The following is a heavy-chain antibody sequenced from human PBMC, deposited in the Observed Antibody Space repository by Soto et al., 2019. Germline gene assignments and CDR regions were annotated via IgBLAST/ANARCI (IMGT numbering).Heavy chain of an antibody. D-gene: IGHD2-21*02. V-gene: IGHV1-69*02. Sequence: QVQLVQSGAEVKKPGSSVKVSCKASGGSFSSYIFTWVRQAPGQGLDWMGRIIPVLGVEYYAQKSRGRVTSTGGKAKNTAYRALSSLISEDTAVYYCSKSPNPVSATASCYGMDVWCLGTTVTVSS. CDR2: IIPVLGVE. J-gene: IGHJ6*02. CDR3: SKSPNPVSATASCYGMDV. CDR1: GGSFSSYI.